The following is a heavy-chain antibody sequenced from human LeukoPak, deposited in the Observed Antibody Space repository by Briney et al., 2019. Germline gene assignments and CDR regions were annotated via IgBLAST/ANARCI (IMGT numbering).Heavy chain of an antibody. Sequence: GGSLRLSCAASGFNFSIYAMSWVRQAPGKGLEWVSAISGSGGSTYYADSVKGRFTISRDNSKNTLYLQMNSLRAEDTAVYYCAKDPYYDYVWGSYRYTNYFDYWGQGTLITVSS. CDR1: GFNFSIYA. V-gene: IGHV3-23*01. CDR3: AKDPYYDYVWGSYRYTNYFDY. J-gene: IGHJ4*02. CDR2: ISGSGGST. D-gene: IGHD3-16*02.